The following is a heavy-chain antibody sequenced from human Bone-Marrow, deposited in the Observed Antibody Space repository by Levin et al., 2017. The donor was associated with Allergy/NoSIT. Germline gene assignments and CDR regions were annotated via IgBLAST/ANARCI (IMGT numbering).Heavy chain of an antibody. Sequence: TTSETLSLTCTVSGVSIRNFYWNWIRQPPGKGLEWIGYISNNGRTNYNPSLRGRVTISVDTSKNQISLKVISVTAADSAMYYCARDSSEAYGLDVWGQGTTVTVSS. CDR1: GVSIRNFY. CDR3: ARDSSEAYGLDV. V-gene: IGHV4-59*01. J-gene: IGHJ6*02. CDR2: ISNNGRT.